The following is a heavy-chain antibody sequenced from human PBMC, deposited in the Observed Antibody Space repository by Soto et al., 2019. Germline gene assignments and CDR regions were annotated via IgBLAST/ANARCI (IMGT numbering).Heavy chain of an antibody. J-gene: IGHJ4*02. Sequence: QVQLVQSGAEVKRPGSSVMVSCKASGDTFDFYSINWVRQAPGRGLEWMGRVNPIVRMSNYAQKFQGRVTMTADRSTSTAYMELSSLRSEDTAIYYFPSIYGSGYRAFDYWGQGALVTVSS. CDR2: VNPIVRMS. CDR3: PSIYGSGYRAFDY. V-gene: IGHV1-69*02. CDR1: GDTFDFYS. D-gene: IGHD3-10*01.